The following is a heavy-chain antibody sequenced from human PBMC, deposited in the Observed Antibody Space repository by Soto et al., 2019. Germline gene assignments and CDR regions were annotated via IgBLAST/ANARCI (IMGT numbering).Heavy chain of an antibody. CDR1: GGTLSNYA. CDR2: IIPIFNTA. V-gene: IGHV1-69*01. Sequence: QVQLVQSGAEVKKPGSSVKVSCKASGGTLSNYAFTWVRQAPGQGLEWMGRIIPIFNTANYAQRFQGRVTITADESTSTAYMELNSLRSEDTAVYYCARVRPTDYVGNYNHGMDVWGQGTPVTVSS. J-gene: IGHJ6*02. CDR3: ARVRPTDYVGNYNHGMDV. D-gene: IGHD4-17*01.